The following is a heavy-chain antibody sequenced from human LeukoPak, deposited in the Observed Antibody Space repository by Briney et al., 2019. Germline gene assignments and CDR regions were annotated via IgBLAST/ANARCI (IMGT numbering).Heavy chain of an antibody. D-gene: IGHD1-26*01. CDR3: AKIVGASNGYFDY. V-gene: IGHV1-46*01. CDR1: GYTFTNYY. Sequence: ASVKVSCKASGYTFTNYYIHWVRQAPGQGLEWMGIINPSIGTTSYAQKFQGRVTMTRDTSTSIVYMELSSLRSEDTAVYYCAKIVGASNGYFDYWGQGTLVTVSS. CDR2: INPSIGTT. J-gene: IGHJ4*02.